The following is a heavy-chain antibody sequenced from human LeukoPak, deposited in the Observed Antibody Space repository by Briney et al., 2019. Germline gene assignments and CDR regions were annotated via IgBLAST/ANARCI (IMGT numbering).Heavy chain of an antibody. CDR3: AKDGGDYGLFDI. Sequence: GGSLRLSCAASGFTFNSFGMHWVRQAPGKGLEWVAIISYDGSNDYYADSVKGRFTISRDNSNNFLYLQMNSLKPEDTAVYYCAKDGGDYGLFDIWGQGTTVTVSS. CDR1: GFTFNSFG. V-gene: IGHV3-30*18. J-gene: IGHJ3*02. D-gene: IGHD4-17*01. CDR2: ISYDGSND.